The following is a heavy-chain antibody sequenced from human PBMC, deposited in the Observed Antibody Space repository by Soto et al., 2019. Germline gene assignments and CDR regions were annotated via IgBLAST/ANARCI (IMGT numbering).Heavy chain of an antibody. CDR1: GASLSDNY. Sequence: PSETLSLTCAVYGASLSDNYCNWLRQPPGKGLEWIGEINHSGNTNYNPSLRSRVTISIDTSKNQLSLNLRSVSAADTAVYYCARDLFSSSWYDFDYWGQGTLVTVSS. CDR3: ARDLFSSSWYDFDY. D-gene: IGHD6-13*01. V-gene: IGHV4-34*01. J-gene: IGHJ4*02. CDR2: INHSGNT.